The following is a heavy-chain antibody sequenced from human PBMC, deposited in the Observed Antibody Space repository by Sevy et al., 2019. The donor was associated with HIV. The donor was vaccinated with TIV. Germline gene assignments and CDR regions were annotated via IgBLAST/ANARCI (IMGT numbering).Heavy chain of an antibody. CDR3: TRTSYYYDSGSYYGMDV. Sequence: GGSLRLSCTPSGFTSGDYILTWVRQTPGKGLEWVGFIRSKTYGGKTEYAASVKGRFTISRDDSKNVAYLRMNSLKTEDTAVYYCTRTSYYYDSGSYYGMDVWGQGTTVTVSS. D-gene: IGHD3-10*01. V-gene: IGHV3-49*04. CDR2: IRSKTYGGKT. J-gene: IGHJ6*02. CDR1: GFTSGDYI.